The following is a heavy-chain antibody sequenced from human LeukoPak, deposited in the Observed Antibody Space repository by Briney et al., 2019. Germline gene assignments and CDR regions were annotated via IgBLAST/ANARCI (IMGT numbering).Heavy chain of an antibody. CDR2: INPNSGGT. CDR1: GYTFTGYY. Sequence: ASVKVSCKASGYTFTGYYMHWVRQAPGQGLEWMGWINPNSGGTNYAQKFQGRVTMTRDTSISTAYMELSRLRSDDTAVYYCARDRPTYYYDSSGSANAFDIWGQGTMVTVSS. D-gene: IGHD3-22*01. V-gene: IGHV1-2*02. J-gene: IGHJ3*02. CDR3: ARDRPTYYYDSSGSANAFDI.